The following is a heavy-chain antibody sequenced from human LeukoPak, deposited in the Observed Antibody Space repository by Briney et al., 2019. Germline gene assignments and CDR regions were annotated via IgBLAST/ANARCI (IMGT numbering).Heavy chain of an antibody. J-gene: IGHJ4*02. D-gene: IGHD4-11*01. CDR2: INPKFGGT. Sequence: ASVKVSCKASGDTFDGYYVHWVRQAPGQGLEWMGWINPKFGGTNYAPKLQVRASMTWDTAINTAYMKLRSLTSDDTAVYYCAAEDTVTRSYDFWGQGTLVTVSS. V-gene: IGHV1-2*02. CDR1: GDTFDGYY. CDR3: AAEDTVTRSYDF.